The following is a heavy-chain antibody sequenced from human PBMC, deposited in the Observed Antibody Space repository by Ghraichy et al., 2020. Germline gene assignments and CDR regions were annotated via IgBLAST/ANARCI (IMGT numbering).Heavy chain of an antibody. Sequence: LSLTCEASGFTFSSYAISWVRQAPGKGLEWVSAITGSGVSTFYADSVKGRFTISRDNSKNTLYLQMNSLRAEDTAIYHCAKDKSSGLYFDCWGQGTLVTVSS. V-gene: IGHV3-23*01. CDR2: ITGSGVST. J-gene: IGHJ4*02. CDR1: GFTFSSYA. CDR3: AKDKSSGLYFDC. D-gene: IGHD6-19*01.